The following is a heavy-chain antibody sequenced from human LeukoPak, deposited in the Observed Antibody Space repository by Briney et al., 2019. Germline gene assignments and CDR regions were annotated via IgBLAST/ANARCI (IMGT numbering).Heavy chain of an antibody. D-gene: IGHD1-7*01. CDR3: ARGVFYWNYGYFDY. CDR2: INHSGST. J-gene: IGHJ4*02. Sequence: SETLSLTCAVYGGSFSGYYWSWIRQPPGKGLEWIGEINHSGSTNYNPSLKSRVTISVDTSKNQFSLKLSSVTAADTAVHYCARGVFYWNYGYFDYWGQGTLVTVSS. CDR1: GGSFSGYY. V-gene: IGHV4-34*01.